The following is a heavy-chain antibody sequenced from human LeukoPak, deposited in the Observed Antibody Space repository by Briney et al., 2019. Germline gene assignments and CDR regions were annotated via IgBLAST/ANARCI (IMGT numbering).Heavy chain of an antibody. Sequence: GGSLRLSCAASGFTFSSYGMHWVRQAPGKGLEWVAFIRYDGSNKYYADSVKGRFTISRDNSKNTLYLQMNSLRAEDTAVYYCAKDQDIVVVPAAPKSGYFDYWGQGPWSPSPQ. CDR1: GFTFSSYG. V-gene: IGHV3-30*02. D-gene: IGHD2-2*01. J-gene: IGHJ4*02. CDR2: IRYDGSNK. CDR3: AKDQDIVVVPAAPKSGYFDY.